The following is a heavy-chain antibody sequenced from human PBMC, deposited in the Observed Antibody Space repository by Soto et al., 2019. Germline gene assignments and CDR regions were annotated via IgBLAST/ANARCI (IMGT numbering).Heavy chain of an antibody. J-gene: IGHJ6*02. V-gene: IGHV3-33*01. CDR3: AREGYYYGSGSYRLEVYGMDV. D-gene: IGHD3-10*01. CDR1: GFTFSSYG. CDR2: IWYDGSNK. Sequence: QVQLVESGGGVVQPGRSLRLSCAASGFTFSSYGMHWVRQAPGKGLEWVAVIWYDGSNKYYADSVKGRFTISRDNSKNTLYLQMNSLRAEDTAVYYCAREGYYYGSGSYRLEVYGMDVWGQGTTVTVSS.